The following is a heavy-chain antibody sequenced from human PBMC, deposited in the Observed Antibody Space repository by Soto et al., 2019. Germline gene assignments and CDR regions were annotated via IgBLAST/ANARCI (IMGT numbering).Heavy chain of an antibody. CDR2: ISGSGGST. CDR3: AKGEYDFWSGSPTYYFDY. J-gene: IGHJ4*02. D-gene: IGHD3-3*01. CDR1: GFTFSSYS. V-gene: IGHV3-23*01. Sequence: GGSLRLSCAASGFTFSSYSMNWVRQAPGKGLEWVSAISGSGGSTYYADSVKGRFTISRDNSKNTLYLQMNSLRAEDTAVYYCAKGEYDFWSGSPTYYFDYWGQGTLVTVSS.